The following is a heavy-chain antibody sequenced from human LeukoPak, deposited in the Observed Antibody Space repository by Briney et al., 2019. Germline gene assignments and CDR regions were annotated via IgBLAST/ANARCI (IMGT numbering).Heavy chain of an antibody. D-gene: IGHD6-13*01. CDR1: GFTFSTYG. Sequence: GRSLRLSCAASGFTFSTYGMHWVRQAPGKGLEWVAFIWNDGSNKYYGESVEGRFTISRDNSKNTLYLQMNSLRAEDSAVYYCARDLMYTNTWRFDPWGQGTLVTVSS. CDR3: ARDLMYTNTWRFDP. J-gene: IGHJ5*02. V-gene: IGHV3-33*01. CDR2: IWNDGSNK.